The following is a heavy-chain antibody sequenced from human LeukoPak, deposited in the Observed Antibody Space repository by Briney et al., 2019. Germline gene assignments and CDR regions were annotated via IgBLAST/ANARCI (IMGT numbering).Heavy chain of an antibody. D-gene: IGHD3-22*01. CDR1: GGSMSPYH. Sequence: PSETLSLTCTVSGGSMSPYHWGWIRQPPGKGLEWTGYIYYSGSTNYNPSLKSRVTISVDTSKNQFSLKLSSVTAADTAVYYCARGPDNSSGLLIAWFDPWGQGTLVTVSS. CDR3: ARGPDNSSGLLIAWFDP. CDR2: IYYSGST. J-gene: IGHJ5*02. V-gene: IGHV4-59*12.